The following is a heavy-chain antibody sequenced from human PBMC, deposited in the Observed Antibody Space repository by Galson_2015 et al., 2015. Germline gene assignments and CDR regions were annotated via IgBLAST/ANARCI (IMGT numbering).Heavy chain of an antibody. D-gene: IGHD6-6*01. CDR1: GYTFTGYY. CDR3: ARYGGGSSPSPFDY. V-gene: IGHV1-2*02. Sequence: SCKASGYTFTGYYLHWVRQAPGQGLEWMGWINPNSGGTNYAQKFQGRVTMTRDTSISTAYMELSRLRSDDTAVYYCARYGGGSSPSPFDYWGQGTLVTVSS. J-gene: IGHJ4*02. CDR2: INPNSGGT.